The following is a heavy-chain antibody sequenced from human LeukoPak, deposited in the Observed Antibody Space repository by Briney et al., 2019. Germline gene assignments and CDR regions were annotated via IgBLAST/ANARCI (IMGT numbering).Heavy chain of an antibody. CDR1: GFTFSSYS. D-gene: IGHD6-19*01. V-gene: IGHV3-21*01. CDR3: ARDLSGWYGRHCFDD. Sequence: KPAGPLSLSCAASGFTFSSYSMNWVRQAPGQGLEWVSSISSSSSYIDYADSVKGRFTISRDNAKNSLYLQMNSLRAEDTAVYYCARDLSGWYGRHCFDDWGQEALGTVS. CDR2: ISSSSSYI. J-gene: IGHJ4*02.